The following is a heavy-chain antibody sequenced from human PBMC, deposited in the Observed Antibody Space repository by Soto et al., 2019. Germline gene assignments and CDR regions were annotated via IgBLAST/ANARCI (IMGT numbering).Heavy chain of an antibody. V-gene: IGHV3-53*01. CDR1: GDSVTSVSDY. Sequence: ETLSLTCTVSGDSVTSVSDYWSWIRQPPGKGLEWISIIYSGGITVYADSVKGRFTISRDNSENTLHLQMNSLRAEDTAVYYCARGVPITPGTFDYRGLGTLVTVS. CDR2: IYSGGIT. D-gene: IGHD5-12*01. J-gene: IGHJ4*02. CDR3: ARGVPITPGTFDY.